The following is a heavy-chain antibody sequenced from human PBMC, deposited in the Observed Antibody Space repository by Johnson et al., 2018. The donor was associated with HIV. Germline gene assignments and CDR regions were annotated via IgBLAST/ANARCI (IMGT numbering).Heavy chain of an antibody. J-gene: IGHJ3*01. Sequence: QVQLVESGGDVVQPGRSLRLSCAASGFTFSNSAMHWVRQAPGKGLEWVAVISYDGDNVYYADSVKGRFTISRDNAKNSLYLQMNTLRAEDTALYYCARDKSGSYRGAFDVWGQGTMVTVSS. CDR3: ARDKSGSYRGAFDV. CDR1: GFTFSNSA. CDR2: ISYDGDNV. D-gene: IGHD1-26*01. V-gene: IGHV3-30-3*01.